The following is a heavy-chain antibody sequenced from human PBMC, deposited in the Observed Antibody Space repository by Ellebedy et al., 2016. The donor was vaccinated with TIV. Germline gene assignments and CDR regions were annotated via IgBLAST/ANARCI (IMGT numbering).Heavy chain of an antibody. Sequence: GESLKISCATSGFTFSNYWMTWVRQAPGKGLEWVANIKQDGSEKYYVDSVKGRFSISRDNAKNSLYVQMNSLRAEDTAVYYCARRYFDYWGQGTLVTVSS. V-gene: IGHV3-7*03. CDR3: ARRYFDY. CDR2: IKQDGSEK. CDR1: GFTFSNYW. J-gene: IGHJ4*02.